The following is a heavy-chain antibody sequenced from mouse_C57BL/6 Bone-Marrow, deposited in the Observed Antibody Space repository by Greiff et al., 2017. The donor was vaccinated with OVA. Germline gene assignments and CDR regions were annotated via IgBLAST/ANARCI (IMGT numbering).Heavy chain of an antibody. D-gene: IGHD1-1*01. CDR2: INYDGSST. CDR3: ARHYYGSSYEYFDV. CDR1: GFTFSDYY. Sequence: EVQLVESEGGLVQPGSSMKLSCTASGFTFSDYYMPWVRQVPEKGLEWVANINYDGSSTYYLDSLKSRFIISRDKAKNILYRQLRSLKSEDTATYYCARHYYGSSYEYFDVWGTGTTVTVSS. V-gene: IGHV5-16*01. J-gene: IGHJ1*03.